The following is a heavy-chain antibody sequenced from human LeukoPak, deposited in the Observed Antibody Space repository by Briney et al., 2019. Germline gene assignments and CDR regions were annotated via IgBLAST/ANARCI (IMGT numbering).Heavy chain of an antibody. CDR2: IYYSGST. J-gene: IGHJ6*03. V-gene: IGHV4-39*01. CDR1: GSSISSSSYY. Sequence: PSETLSLTCTVSGSSISSSSYYWGWIRQPPGKGLEWIGSIYYSGSTYYNPSLKSRVTISVDTSKNQFSLKLSSVTAADTAVYYCARAPELWFGELISYYYYYMDVWGKGTTVTVSS. D-gene: IGHD3-10*01. CDR3: ARAPELWFGELISYYYYYMDV.